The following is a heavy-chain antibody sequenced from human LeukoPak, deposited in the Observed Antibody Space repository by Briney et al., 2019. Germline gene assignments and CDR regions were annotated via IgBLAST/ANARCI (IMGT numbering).Heavy chain of an antibody. CDR3: AKDREKRGVGELGY. J-gene: IGHJ4*02. CDR1: GFTFSNYG. D-gene: IGHD3-10*01. V-gene: IGHV3-33*06. Sequence: GRSLRLSCAASGFTFSNYGMHWVRQAPGKGLEWVAVMWYDGGNKYYADSVKGRFTISRDNSKNTLYLQMNSLRAEDTAVYYCAKDREKRGVGELGYWGQGTLVTVSS. CDR2: MWYDGGNK.